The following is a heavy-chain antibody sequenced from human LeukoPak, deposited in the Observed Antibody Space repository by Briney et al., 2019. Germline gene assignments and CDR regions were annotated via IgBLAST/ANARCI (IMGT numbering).Heavy chain of an antibody. D-gene: IGHD3-22*01. CDR1: GDSVSRSDSY. CDR3: ARRRYYDGSGYLE. Sequence: SETLSLTCSVSGDSVSRSDSYWDWIRQPPGKGLEWIGTIYYSGRTYYSPSLKSRVTMSVDPSNNQFFMHLRSVTAADTALYYCARRRYYDGSGYLEWGQGTLLSVSS. CDR2: IYYSGRT. J-gene: IGHJ1*01. V-gene: IGHV4-39*01.